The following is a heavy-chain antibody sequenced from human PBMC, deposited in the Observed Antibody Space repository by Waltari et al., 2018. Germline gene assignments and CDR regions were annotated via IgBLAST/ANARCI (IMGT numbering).Heavy chain of an antibody. J-gene: IGHJ4*02. V-gene: IGHV1-2*02. D-gene: IGHD4-4*01. CDR1: GYTFTDYS. CDR2: VNPDSGGT. Sequence: VQLVQSGAEVKTPGASVKVSCKASGYTFTDYSIHSVRQAPGQGLEWMGWVNPDSGGTNYAQKFQDRVTMTRDTSISTAYMELNNLGSDDTALYYCARRPVDYRNPRFDYWGQGTLVTVGS. CDR3: ARRPVDYRNPRFDY.